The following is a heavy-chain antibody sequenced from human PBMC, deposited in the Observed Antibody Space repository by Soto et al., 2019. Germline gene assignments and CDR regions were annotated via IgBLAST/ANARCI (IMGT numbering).Heavy chain of an antibody. V-gene: IGHV1-18*01. CDR1: GYTFTNYG. J-gene: IGHJ4*02. D-gene: IGHD1-26*01. Sequence: QVQLVQSGGEVKKPAASVKVSCKTFGYTFTNYGIPWVRQAPGRGLECIGWISGYNSNTAYAQKFQGRVTMTKDTRTGTAYMALRILRVFDTAIFFCARVSEWEPLPYWGQGPPVVFSS. CDR2: ISGYNSNT. CDR3: ARVSEWEPLPY.